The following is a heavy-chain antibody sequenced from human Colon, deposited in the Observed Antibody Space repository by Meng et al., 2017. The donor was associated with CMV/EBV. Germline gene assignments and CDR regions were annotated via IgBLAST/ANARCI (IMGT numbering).Heavy chain of an antibody. CDR3: AGGSSGSSSTLFVGY. Sequence: SVKVSCKASGNTFTGYYMHWLRQAPGQGREWMGWINPNSGGTNYAQKFQGRVTMTRDTSISTAYMEPSRLSSDDTAVYYCAGGSSGSSSTLFVGYWGQGTLVTVSS. CDR2: INPNSGGT. D-gene: IGHD6-6*01. CDR1: GNTFTGYY. J-gene: IGHJ4*02. V-gene: IGHV1-2*02.